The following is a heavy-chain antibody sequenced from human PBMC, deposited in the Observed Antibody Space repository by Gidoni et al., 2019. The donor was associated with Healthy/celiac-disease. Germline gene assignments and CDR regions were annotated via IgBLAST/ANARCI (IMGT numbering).Heavy chain of an antibody. CDR1: GGSIRSGGSS. CDR3: AREGLYYDSSGYSNNGFDP. V-gene: IGHV4-31*03. D-gene: IGHD3-22*01. Sequence: QVQLQESGPGLVKPSQTLSLTCTVSGGSIRSGGSSWSWIRQHPGKGLEWIGYIYYSGSTYYNPSLKSRVTISVDTSKNQFSLKLSSVTAADTAVYYCAREGLYYDSSGYSNNGFDPWGQGTLVTVSS. CDR2: IYYSGST. J-gene: IGHJ5*02.